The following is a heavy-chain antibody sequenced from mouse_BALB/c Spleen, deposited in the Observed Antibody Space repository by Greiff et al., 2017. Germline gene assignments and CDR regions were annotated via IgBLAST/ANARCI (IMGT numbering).Heavy chain of an antibody. Sequence: VQLKQSGAELVRPGALVKLSCKASGFNIKDYYMHWVKQRPEQGLEWIGWIDPENGNTIYDPKFQGKARITADTSSNTAYLQLSSLTSEDTAVYYCAQAYYGNYFFDYWGQGTTLTVSS. CDR2: IDPENGNT. CDR1: GFNIKDYY. V-gene: IGHV14-1*02. J-gene: IGHJ2*01. D-gene: IGHD2-10*01. CDR3: AQAYYGNYFFDY.